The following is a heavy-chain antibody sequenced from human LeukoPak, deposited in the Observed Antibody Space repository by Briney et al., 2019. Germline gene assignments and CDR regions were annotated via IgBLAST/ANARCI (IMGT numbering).Heavy chain of an antibody. J-gene: IGHJ4*02. CDR1: GFTFGIYS. D-gene: IGHD3-3*01. V-gene: IGHV3-30*04. CDR2: ISYDGSSK. Sequence: GGSLRLSCAASGFTFGIYSMYWVRQAPGKGLEWLAVISYDGSSKKYADSGKGRFTISRDIAKNTLYLQMNSLRAEDTGVYYCAKDHYWSIDYWGRGTLVTVSS. CDR3: AKDHYWSIDY.